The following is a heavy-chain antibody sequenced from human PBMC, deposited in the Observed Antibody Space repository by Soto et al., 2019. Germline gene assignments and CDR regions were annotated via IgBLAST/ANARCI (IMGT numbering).Heavy chain of an antibody. CDR3: ARPGITMVRGVIRPYYYYGMDV. CDR2: INPSGGST. D-gene: IGHD3-10*01. Sequence: ASVKVSCKASGYTFTSYYMHWVRQAPGQGLEWMGIINPSGGSTSYAQKFQGRVTMTRDTSTSTVYMELSSLRSEDTAVYYCARPGITMVRGVIRPYYYYGMDVWGQGTTVTVSS. CDR1: GYTFTSYY. J-gene: IGHJ6*02. V-gene: IGHV1-46*01.